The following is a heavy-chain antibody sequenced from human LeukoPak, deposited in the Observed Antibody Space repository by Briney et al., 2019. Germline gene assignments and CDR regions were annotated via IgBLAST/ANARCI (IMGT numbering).Heavy chain of an antibody. CDR2: IGYSGGT. CDR1: GASISSDY. J-gene: IGHJ4*02. Sequence: HSETLSLTCTAPGASISSDYRSWLRQPPGKGLAWIGYIGYSGGTNYKPPRKSRVTISVDTSKKQLSLKVTSVTAADTAVYYCARHAMATAIQHFDHWGQGTLVTVSS. D-gene: IGHD5-24*01. CDR3: ARHAMATAIQHFDH. V-gene: IGHV4-59*08.